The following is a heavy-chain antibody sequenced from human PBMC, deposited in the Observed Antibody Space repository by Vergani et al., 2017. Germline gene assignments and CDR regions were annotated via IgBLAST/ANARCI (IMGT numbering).Heavy chain of an antibody. CDR3: ARVHCSSTSCYPNYYYYGMDV. Sequence: QVQLVQSGAEVKKPGASVKVSCKASGYTFTSYGISWVRQAPGQGLEWMGWISAYNGNTNYAQKLQGRVTMTTDTSTSTAYMELRSLRSDDTAVYYCARVHCSSTSCYPNYYYYGMDVWGQGTTVTVSS. D-gene: IGHD2-2*01. CDR2: ISAYNGNT. V-gene: IGHV1-18*01. CDR1: GYTFTSYG. J-gene: IGHJ6*02.